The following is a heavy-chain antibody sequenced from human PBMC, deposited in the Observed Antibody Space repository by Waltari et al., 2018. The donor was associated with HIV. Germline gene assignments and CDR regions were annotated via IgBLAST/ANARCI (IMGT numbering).Heavy chain of an antibody. CDR1: GLRYSTYN. J-gene: IGHJ3*02. Sequence: EVQLVESGGGLVKPGGSLRLSCSASGLRYSTYNWNSDRQAPGKGLEWVSSITFSGNYIYYADSVKGRFTISRDNAKNSLYLQMSSLRAEDTAIYYCARDLFCSGGTCYRYDVFNIWGQGTMVTVSS. CDR2: ITFSGNYI. V-gene: IGHV3-21*01. D-gene: IGHD2-15*01. CDR3: ARDLFCSGGTCYRYDVFNI.